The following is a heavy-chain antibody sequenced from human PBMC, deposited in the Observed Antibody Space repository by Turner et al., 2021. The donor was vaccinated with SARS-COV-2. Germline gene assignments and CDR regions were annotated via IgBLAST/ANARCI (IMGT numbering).Heavy chain of an antibody. V-gene: IGHV4-39*01. CDR2: IYYSGST. J-gene: IGHJ6*02. D-gene: IGHD6-13*01. CDR1: GGSISSSSSY. CDR3: ATSTVAGTELNYYGMDV. Sequence: QLQLQESGPGLVKPSETLSLTCTVSGGSISSSSSYWGWIRQPPGKGLEWIGSIYYSGSTYYNPSLKSRVTISVDTSKNQFSLKLSSVTAADTAVYYCATSTVAGTELNYYGMDVWGQGTTVTVSS.